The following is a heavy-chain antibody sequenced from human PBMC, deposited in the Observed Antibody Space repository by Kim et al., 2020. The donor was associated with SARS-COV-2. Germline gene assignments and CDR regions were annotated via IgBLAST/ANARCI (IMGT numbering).Heavy chain of an antibody. CDR2: IYYSGST. CDR1: GGSISSYY. D-gene: IGHD1-20*01. Sequence: SETLSLTCTVSGGSISSYYWSWIRQPPGKGLEWIGYIYYSGSTNYNPSLKSRVTISVDTSKNQFSLKLISVPAAATAVYYCARNQQLVEHNWNDVYAFD. V-gene: IGHV4-59*13. J-gene: IGHJ3*02. CDR3: ARNQQLVEHNWNDVYAFD.